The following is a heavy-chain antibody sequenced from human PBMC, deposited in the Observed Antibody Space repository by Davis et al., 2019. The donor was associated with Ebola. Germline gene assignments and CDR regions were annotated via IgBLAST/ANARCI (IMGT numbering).Heavy chain of an antibody. V-gene: IGHV3-73*01. CDR3: TRGGPTSDDY. Sequence: GGSLRLSCAASGFTFSSYGMHWVRQASGKGLEWVGRIRSKTNSYATAYAASVKGRFTISRDDSKNTAYLQMNSLKTEDTAVYYCTRGGPTSDDYWGQGTLVTVSS. D-gene: IGHD2-2*01. J-gene: IGHJ4*02. CDR2: IRSKTNSYAT. CDR1: GFTFSSYG.